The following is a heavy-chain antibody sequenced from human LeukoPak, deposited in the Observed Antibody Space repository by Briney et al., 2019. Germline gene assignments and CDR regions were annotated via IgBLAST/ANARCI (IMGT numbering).Heavy chain of an antibody. D-gene: IGHD6-13*01. CDR3: ARDGYTSSWFDF. V-gene: IGHV3-33*01. CDR1: GFSFSTYG. CDR2: IWYDGSNK. Sequence: GRSLRLSCAASGFSFSTYGMHWVREAPGKGLQWVAVIWYDGSNKNYADSVKGRFTISRDNSKNTLYLQMNSLRAEDTAVYYCARDGYTSSWFDFWGQGTLVTVSS. J-gene: IGHJ4*02.